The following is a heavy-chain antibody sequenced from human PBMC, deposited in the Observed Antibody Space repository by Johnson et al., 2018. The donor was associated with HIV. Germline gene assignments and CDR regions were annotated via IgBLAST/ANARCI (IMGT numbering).Heavy chain of an antibody. Sequence: EVQLVESGGGLVKPGGSLRLSCAASGFTFSNAWMSWVRQAPGKGLEWVSVIYSGGDTYYAESVKGRFTISRDNFKNTLYLQMNSLKVEDTAVYYCARGAAFDIWGQGTMVTVSS. CDR1: GFTFSNAW. CDR2: IYSGGDT. V-gene: IGHV3-66*01. CDR3: ARGAAFDI. J-gene: IGHJ3*02.